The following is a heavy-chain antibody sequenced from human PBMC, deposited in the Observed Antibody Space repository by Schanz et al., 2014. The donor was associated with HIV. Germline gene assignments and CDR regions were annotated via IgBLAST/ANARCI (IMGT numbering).Heavy chain of an antibody. CDR1: GFTFSSYG. CDR3: AKDRGVASGMVTNYYYGLDV. CDR2: ISHDGINK. J-gene: IGHJ6*02. D-gene: IGHD5-18*01. Sequence: QVQLVESGGGVVQPGRSLRLSCAASGFTFSSYGFHWVRQAPGKGLEWVAVISHDGINKYYEDSVRGRFTIFRDNSKNTLCLQMDSLRAEDTALYYCAKDRGVASGMVTNYYYGLDVWGQGTTVTVSS. V-gene: IGHV3-30*18.